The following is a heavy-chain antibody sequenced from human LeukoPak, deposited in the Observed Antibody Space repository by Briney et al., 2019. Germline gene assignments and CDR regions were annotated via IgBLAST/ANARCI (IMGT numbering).Heavy chain of an antibody. CDR1: GFTFSSYA. D-gene: IGHD1-7*01. CDR3: AKKKRELRGFDY. V-gene: IGHV3-23*01. Sequence: QTGGSLRLSCAASGFTFSSYAMSWVRQAPGKGLEWVSVIGGSGGSTHYADSVKGRFTISRDNSKNTLYLQMSSLRAEDTAVYYCAKKKRELRGFDYWGQGTLVTVSS. J-gene: IGHJ4*02. CDR2: IGGSGGST.